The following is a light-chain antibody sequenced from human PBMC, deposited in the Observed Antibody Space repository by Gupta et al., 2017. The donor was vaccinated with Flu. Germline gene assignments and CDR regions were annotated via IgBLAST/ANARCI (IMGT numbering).Light chain of an antibody. J-gene: IGLJ3*02. V-gene: IGLV3-25*02. CDR3: QSTDSSSTYRV. Sequence: SYELTQPSSVSVSPGPPARITCSGDALPKQYAYWYQQKPGQAPMVVIYKDTERPSGIPERFSVSTSGTTVTLTISGVQAEDEADYYCQSTDSSSTYRVFGGGTRLTVL. CDR1: ALPKQY. CDR2: KDT.